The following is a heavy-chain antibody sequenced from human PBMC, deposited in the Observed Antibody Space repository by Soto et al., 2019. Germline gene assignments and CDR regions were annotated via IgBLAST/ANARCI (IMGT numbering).Heavy chain of an antibody. CDR3: LYTLRVSVPVSHKYWFFDL. Sequence: QITLKESGPTLVKPTQTLTLTCTFSGFSLSTSGVGVGWIRQPPGKALEWLALIYWDDDTRYSPSLKSRLTITKDSSTNQVVLTMTNMDPVVTATYYCLYTLRVSVPVSHKYWFFDLWGRGTLVTVSS. CDR1: GFSLSTSGVG. CDR2: IYWDDDT. V-gene: IGHV2-5*02. D-gene: IGHD2-8*01. J-gene: IGHJ2*01.